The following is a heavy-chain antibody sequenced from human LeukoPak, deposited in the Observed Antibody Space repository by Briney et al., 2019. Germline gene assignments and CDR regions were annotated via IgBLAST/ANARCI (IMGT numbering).Heavy chain of an antibody. Sequence: PGGSLRLSCAGSGFTATTNYMSWVRQAPGKGLEWVSVIYSSGSTYYADSVEGRFTFSKDNSKNTLYLQMTNLRVEDTAVYYCARGVGQDAFDIWGQGTMVTVSS. D-gene: IGHD1-26*01. J-gene: IGHJ3*02. V-gene: IGHV3-53*01. CDR2: IYSSGST. CDR3: ARGVGQDAFDI. CDR1: GFTATTNY.